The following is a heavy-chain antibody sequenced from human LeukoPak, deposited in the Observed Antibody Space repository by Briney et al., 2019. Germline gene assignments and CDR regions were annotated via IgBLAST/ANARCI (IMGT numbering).Heavy chain of an antibody. CDR1: GGSISSYY. CDR2: IYYSGST. CDR3: ARDGNYYGYNWFDP. Sequence: SETLSLTCTASGGSISSYYWSWIRQPPGKGLEWIGYIYYSGSTNYNPSLKSRVTISVDTSKNQFSLKLSSVTATDTAVYYCARDGNYYGYNWFDPWGQGTLVTVSS. V-gene: IGHV4-59*01. D-gene: IGHD3-10*01. J-gene: IGHJ5*02.